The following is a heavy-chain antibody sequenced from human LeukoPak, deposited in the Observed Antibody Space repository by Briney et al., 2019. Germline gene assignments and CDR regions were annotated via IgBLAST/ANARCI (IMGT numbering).Heavy chain of an antibody. Sequence: GESLKISCKGSGYSFTSYWIGWVRQMLGKGLEWMGIIYPGDSDTRYSPSFQGQVTISADKSISTAYLQWSSLKASDTAIYYCARGKIGYSYGSYYWGQGTLVTVSS. J-gene: IGHJ4*02. V-gene: IGHV5-51*01. D-gene: IGHD5-18*01. CDR2: IYPGDSDT. CDR1: GYSFTSYW. CDR3: ARGKIGYSYGSYY.